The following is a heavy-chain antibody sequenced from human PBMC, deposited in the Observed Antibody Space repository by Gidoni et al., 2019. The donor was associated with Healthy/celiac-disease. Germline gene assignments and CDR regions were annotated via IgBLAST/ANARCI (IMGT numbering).Heavy chain of an antibody. CDR1: GDSVSSNSPP. V-gene: IGHV6-1*01. D-gene: IGHD3-10*01. CDR2: TYYRSKLYN. Sequence: QVQLQQSGPGLVKPSQTLSLTCAISGDSVSSNSPPWNWIRQSPSRGLGWLGRTYYRSKLYNDYAVSVKSRITINPDTSKNQFSLQLNSVTPEDTAVYYCARDRADGLLWFGESYYFDYWGQGTLVTVSS. CDR3: ARDRADGLLWFGESYYFDY. J-gene: IGHJ4*02.